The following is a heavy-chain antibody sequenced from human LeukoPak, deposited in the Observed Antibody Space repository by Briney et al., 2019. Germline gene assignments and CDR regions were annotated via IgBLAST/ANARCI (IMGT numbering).Heavy chain of an antibody. CDR1: GITLSNYG. J-gene: IGHJ4*02. V-gene: IGHV3-23*01. Sequence: GGSLRLSCAVSGITLSNYGMSWVRQAPGKGLEWVAGISDSGGTTNYADSVKGRFTISRDNPKNTLYLQMNSLRAEDTAVYFCTKRGVVIRILLVGFHKEAYYFDSWGQGALVTVSS. D-gene: IGHD2-21*01. CDR3: TKRGVVIRILLVGFHKEAYYFDS. CDR2: ISDSGGTT.